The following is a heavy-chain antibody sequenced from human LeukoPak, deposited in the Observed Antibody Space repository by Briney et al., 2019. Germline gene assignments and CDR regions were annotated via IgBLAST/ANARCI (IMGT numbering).Heavy chain of an antibody. J-gene: IGHJ4*02. D-gene: IGHD6-6*01. CDR2: IYYSGNT. Sequence: SETLSLTCTVSGGSISNSIYYWGWIRQPPGKGLEWIGSIYYSGNTYYNPSLKSRVTISVDTSKNQFSLKLSSVTAADTAVYYCARLPYSSSSFDYWGQGTLVTVSS. CDR3: ARLPYSSSSFDY. V-gene: IGHV4-39*01. CDR1: GGSISNSIYY.